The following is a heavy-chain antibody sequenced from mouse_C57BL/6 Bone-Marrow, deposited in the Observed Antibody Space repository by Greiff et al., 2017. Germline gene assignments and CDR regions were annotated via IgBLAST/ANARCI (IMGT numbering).Heavy chain of an antibody. V-gene: IGHV5-9*04. J-gene: IGHJ4*01. Sequence: EVHLVESGGGLVKPGGSLKLSCAASGFTFSSYTMSWVRQTPGKRLEWVATISGGGGNTYYPESVKGRFTISRDHANNTLYMQLSSLRSEDTAVYYCARQRCTGGYAMDYWGQGTSVTVSS. CDR2: ISGGGGNT. CDR1: GFTFSSYT. CDR3: ARQRCTGGYAMDY. D-gene: IGHD1-1*01.